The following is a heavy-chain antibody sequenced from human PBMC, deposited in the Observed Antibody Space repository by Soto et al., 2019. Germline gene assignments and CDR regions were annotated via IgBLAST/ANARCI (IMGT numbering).Heavy chain of an antibody. CDR3: ARDKMEHQRRWYYFDY. V-gene: IGHV1-69*01. CDR2: IIPIFGTA. CDR1: GGTFSSYA. D-gene: IGHD2-15*01. J-gene: IGHJ4*02. Sequence: QVQLVQSGAEVKKPGSSVNVSCKASGGTFSSYAISWVRQAPGQGLEWMGGIIPIFGTANYAQKFQGRVTITADESTSTAYMELSSLRSEDTAVYYCARDKMEHQRRWYYFDYWGQGTLVTVSS.